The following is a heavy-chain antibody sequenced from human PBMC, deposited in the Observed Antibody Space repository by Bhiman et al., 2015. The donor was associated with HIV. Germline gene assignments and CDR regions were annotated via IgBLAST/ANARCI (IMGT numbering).Heavy chain of an antibody. D-gene: IGHD5-18*01. V-gene: IGHV3-21*01. CDR3: ARGYTFGYGRLGFDY. Sequence: EVQLVESGGGLVKPGGSLRLSCTASGFTFSSYTMNWVRQAPGKGLEWISCISSTNSYIFYADSVKGRFTVSRDNVKNSLYLQMNSLRAEDTAVYYCARGYTFGYGRLGFDYWGQGTLVTVSS. CDR2: ISSTNSYI. CDR1: GFTFSSYT. J-gene: IGHJ4*02.